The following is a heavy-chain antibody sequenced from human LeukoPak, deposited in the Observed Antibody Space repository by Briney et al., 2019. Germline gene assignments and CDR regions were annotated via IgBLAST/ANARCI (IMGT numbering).Heavy chain of an antibody. Sequence: GGSLRLSCAASGFTFSSYSMNWVRQAPGKGLEWVSYISSSSSTIYYADSVKGRFTISRDNAKNSLYLQMNSLRAEDTAVYYCARGGGLNIGYWGQGTLVTVSS. CDR2: ISSSSSTI. CDR3: ARGGGLNIGY. CDR1: GFTFSSYS. D-gene: IGHD3-16*01. V-gene: IGHV3-48*01. J-gene: IGHJ4*02.